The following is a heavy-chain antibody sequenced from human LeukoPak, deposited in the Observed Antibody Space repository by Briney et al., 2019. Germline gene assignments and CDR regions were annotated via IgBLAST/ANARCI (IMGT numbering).Heavy chain of an antibody. CDR2: INWNGGST. Sequence: GGSLRLSCAASGFRFDDYGMAWVRQAPGKGLEWVSGINWNGGSTSYADSVRGGFTISRDNAKNSLYLQMNSLRVDDTALYYCARDTWGSSSSELATFDYWGLGTLVTVSS. D-gene: IGHD6-6*01. V-gene: IGHV3-20*04. CDR3: ARDTWGSSSSELATFDY. J-gene: IGHJ4*02. CDR1: GFRFDDYG.